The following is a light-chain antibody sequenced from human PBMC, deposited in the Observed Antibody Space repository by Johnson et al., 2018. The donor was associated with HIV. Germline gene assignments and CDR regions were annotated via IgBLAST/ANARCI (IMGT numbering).Light chain of an antibody. CDR3: ATWDDTLNGRYV. CDR1: SSNIGNNY. J-gene: IGLJ1*01. CDR2: DNN. V-gene: IGLV1-51*01. Sequence: QSVLTQPPSVSAAPGQKVTISCSGSSSNIGNNYVSWYQQLPGTAPKLLIYDNNKRPSGIPDRFSGSKSGTSATLGITGLPTGDEADYYCATWDDTLNGRYVFGTGTKVTVL.